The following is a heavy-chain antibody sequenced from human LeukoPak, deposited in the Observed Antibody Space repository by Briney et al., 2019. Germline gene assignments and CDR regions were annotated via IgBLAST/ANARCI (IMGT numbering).Heavy chain of an antibody. CDR2: ISGSGGST. V-gene: IGHV3-23*01. J-gene: IGHJ4*02. CDR1: GFTFSSYA. D-gene: IGHD6-13*01. CDR3: ANLASSRYIPPFDY. Sequence: PGGSLRLSCAASGFTFSSYAMSWVRQAPGKGLEWVSAISGSGGSTYYADSVKGRLTISRDNSKNTLYLQMNSLRAEDTAVYYCANLASSRYIPPFDYWGQGTLVTVSS.